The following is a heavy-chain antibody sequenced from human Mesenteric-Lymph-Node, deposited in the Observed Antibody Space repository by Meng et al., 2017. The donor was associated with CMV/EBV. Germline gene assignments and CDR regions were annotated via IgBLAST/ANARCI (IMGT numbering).Heavy chain of an antibody. V-gene: IGHV3-21*01. CDR3: ARRTAAGTQAEYFQH. J-gene: IGHJ1*01. Sequence: GESLKISCAASGFTFSSYSMNWVRQAPGKGLEWVSSISSSSSYIYYADSVQGRFTISRDNSKNTLYLHMISLRAEDTAVYYCARRTAAGTQAEYFQHWGQGTLVTVSS. CDR2: ISSSSSYI. CDR1: GFTFSSYS. D-gene: IGHD6-13*01.